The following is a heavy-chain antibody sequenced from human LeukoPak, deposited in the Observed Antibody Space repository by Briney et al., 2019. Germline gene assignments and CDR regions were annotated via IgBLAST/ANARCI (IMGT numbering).Heavy chain of an antibody. CDR1: GGSISSYY. CDR2: ICYIGST. D-gene: IGHD4-23*01. CDR3: ARDRNSGNHALRYYHYMDF. Sequence: WETLTLTCTVSGGSISSYYWTWIRQPPGKGLEWIGYICYIGSTNYHPSLKSRVTISVDTSKNQFSLKVSSVTAADTAVYYCARDRNSGNHALRYYHYMDFWGKGTTVTVSS. V-gene: IGHV4-59*01. J-gene: IGHJ6*03.